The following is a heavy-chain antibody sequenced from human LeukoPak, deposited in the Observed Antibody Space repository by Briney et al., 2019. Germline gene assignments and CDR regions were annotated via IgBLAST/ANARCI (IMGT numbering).Heavy chain of an antibody. V-gene: IGHV3-49*04. J-gene: IGHJ4*02. CDR3: TRGTILSNGDY. D-gene: IGHD2-21*01. Sequence: PGGSLRLSCTASGFTFGDYAMSWVRQAPGKGLEWVGFIRSKAYGGTTEYAASVKGRFTISRDDSKSIAYLQMNSLKTEDTAVYYCTRGTILSNGDYWGQGTLVTVSS. CDR1: GFTFGDYA. CDR2: IRSKAYGGTT.